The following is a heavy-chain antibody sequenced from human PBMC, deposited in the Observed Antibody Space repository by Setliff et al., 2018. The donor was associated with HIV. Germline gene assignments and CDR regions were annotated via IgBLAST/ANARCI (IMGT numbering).Heavy chain of an antibody. CDR1: GGSTSSYY. CDR2: IYTSGST. J-gene: IGHJ5*02. CDR3: ARGAPCLTYYDFRFDP. D-gene: IGHD3-3*01. V-gene: IGHV4-4*08. Sequence: PSQTMSLTCTLSGGSTSSYYRSWNRQPPGKGLEWIGYIYTSGSTNYNPSLKSRVTISVDTSKNQYSLKLSSVNAADTAVYYCARGAPCLTYYDFRFDPWGQGTLVTVSS.